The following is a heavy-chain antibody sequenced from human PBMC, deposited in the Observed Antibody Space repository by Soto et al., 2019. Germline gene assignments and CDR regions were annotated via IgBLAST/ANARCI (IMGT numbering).Heavy chain of an antibody. Sequence: QVQLVQSGAEVKKPGASVKVSCKASGYTFTNYYNHWVRQAPGQGLEWMGIINPSGDGTSYAQKLQGRVTLTRDTSTSQVYMELSNLRSEDTAMYYCARGEMATIWNLDYWGQGTLITVSS. D-gene: IGHD5-12*01. CDR2: INPSGDGT. CDR1: GYTFTNYY. V-gene: IGHV1-46*04. J-gene: IGHJ4*02. CDR3: ARGEMATIWNLDY.